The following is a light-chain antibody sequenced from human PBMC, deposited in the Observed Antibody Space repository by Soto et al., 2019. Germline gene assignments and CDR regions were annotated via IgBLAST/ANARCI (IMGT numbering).Light chain of an antibody. CDR2: SAS. J-gene: IGKJ5*01. Sequence: DTQMTQSPTSLSASVGDSVTITCRASQGINNYLAWYQQKPGKVPVLLIYSASTLKAGIPSRFSGSGAGTDFTLTISRLQPEDFATYYCQQYDNIPLIFGQGTRLEIK. CDR1: QGINNY. V-gene: IGKV1-27*01. CDR3: QQYDNIPLI.